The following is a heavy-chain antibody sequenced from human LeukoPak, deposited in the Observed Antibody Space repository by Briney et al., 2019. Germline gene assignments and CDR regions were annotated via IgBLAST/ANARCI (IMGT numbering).Heavy chain of an antibody. D-gene: IGHD2-2*02. Sequence: GGSLRLSCAASGFTFSDYYMSLIRQAPGKGLEWVSYISSSGSTIYYADSVKGRFTISRDNAKNSLYLQMNSLRAEDTAVYYCARDSLDIVVVPAAIRDYYYGMDVWGQGTTVTVSS. CDR1: GFTFSDYY. J-gene: IGHJ6*02. CDR3: ARDSLDIVVVPAAIRDYYYGMDV. V-gene: IGHV3-11*01. CDR2: ISSSGSTI.